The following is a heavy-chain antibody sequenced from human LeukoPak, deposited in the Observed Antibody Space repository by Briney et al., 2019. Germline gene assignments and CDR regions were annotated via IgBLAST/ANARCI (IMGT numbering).Heavy chain of an antibody. CDR3: ARVPYYYDSSGYYYFDY. D-gene: IGHD3-22*01. Sequence: SETLSLTCAVYGGSFSGYYWGWIRQPPGKGLEWIGSIYYSGTTYYNPSLKSRVTISVDTSKNQFSLKLTSVTAADTAMYYCARVPYYYDSSGYYYFDYWGQGTLVTVSS. J-gene: IGHJ4*02. CDR2: IYYSGTT. V-gene: IGHV4-34*01. CDR1: GGSFSGYY.